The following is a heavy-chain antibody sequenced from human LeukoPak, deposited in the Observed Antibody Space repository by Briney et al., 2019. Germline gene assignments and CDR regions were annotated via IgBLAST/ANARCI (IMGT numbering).Heavy chain of an antibody. CDR1: GYSISSGYY. CDR3: AGGIIVGATWGENDNWFDP. V-gene: IGHV4-38-2*02. J-gene: IGHJ5*02. CDR2: IYHSGST. Sequence: MTSETLSLTCTVSGYSISSGYYWGWIRQPPGKGLEWIGGIYHSGSTYYNPSLKSRVTISVDTSKNQFSLKLSSVTAADTAVYYCAGGIIVGATWGENDNWFDPWGQGTLVTVSS. D-gene: IGHD1-26*01.